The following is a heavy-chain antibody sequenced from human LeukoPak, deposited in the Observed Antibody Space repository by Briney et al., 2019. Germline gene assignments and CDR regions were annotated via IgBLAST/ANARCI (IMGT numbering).Heavy chain of an antibody. V-gene: IGHV3-23*01. CDR1: GFTFSSYA. CDR3: AKDQDMNTAMVVDY. J-gene: IGHJ4*02. CDR2: ISSSGVTT. D-gene: IGHD5-18*01. Sequence: PGGSLRLSCAASGFTFSSYAMSWVRQAPGKGLEWVTVISSSGVTTDYVDSVKGRFTISRDNSKKTLYLQMNSLRGEDTAVYYCAKDQDMNTAMVVDYWGQGALVTVSS.